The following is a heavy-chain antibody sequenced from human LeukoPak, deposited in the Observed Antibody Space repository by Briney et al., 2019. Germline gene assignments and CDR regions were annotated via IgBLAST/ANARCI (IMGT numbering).Heavy chain of an antibody. CDR1: GGSISSSSYY. Sequence: PSETLSLTCTVSGGSISSSSYYWGWIRQPPGKGLEWIGNIYYSGSTYYNPSLKSRVTISVDTSKNQFSLKLSSVTAADTAVYYCASVGITMGTFDYWGQGTLVTVSS. V-gene: IGHV4-39*07. CDR2: IYYSGST. J-gene: IGHJ4*02. D-gene: IGHD3-10*01. CDR3: ASVGITMGTFDY.